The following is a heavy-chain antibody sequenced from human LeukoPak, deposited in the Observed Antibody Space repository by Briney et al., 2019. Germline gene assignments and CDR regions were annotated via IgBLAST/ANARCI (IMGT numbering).Heavy chain of an antibody. CDR1: GGTFSSYT. J-gene: IGHJ4*02. CDR3: ARDSVDIVVVPAATYYFDY. V-gene: IGHV1-46*01. Sequence: GASVKVSCKASGGTFSSYTISWVRQAPGQGLEWMGIINPSGGSTSYAQKFQGRVTMTRDTSTSTVYMELSSLRSEDAAVYYCARDSVDIVVVPAATYYFDYWGQGTLVTVSS. CDR2: INPSGGST. D-gene: IGHD2-2*01.